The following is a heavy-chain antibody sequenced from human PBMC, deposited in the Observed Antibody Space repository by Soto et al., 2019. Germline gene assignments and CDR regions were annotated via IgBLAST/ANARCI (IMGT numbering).Heavy chain of an antibody. CDR2: SSSGGVSI. CDR3: GTGNTDGGEY. Sequence: HPGGSLCLSCVASGFSLTRHEMNWVRQAPGKGLEWLSYSSSGGVSIYYADSVEGRFTISRDNAQNSVYLQMNSLRIEDTAVYYCGTGNTDGGEYWGQGMLVTVSS. V-gene: IGHV3-48*03. J-gene: IGHJ4*01. CDR1: GFSLTRHE. D-gene: IGHD5-18*01.